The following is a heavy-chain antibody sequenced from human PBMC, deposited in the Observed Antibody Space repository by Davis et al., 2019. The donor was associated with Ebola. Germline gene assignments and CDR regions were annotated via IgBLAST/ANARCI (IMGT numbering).Heavy chain of an antibody. V-gene: IGHV3-23*01. D-gene: IGHD6-19*01. J-gene: IGHJ4*02. CDR3: AKEMQKYSSGWYDY. CDR1: GFTFSSYA. CDR2: ISGSGGST. Sequence: GESLKISCAASGFTFSSYAMSWVRQAPGKGLEWVSAISGSGGSTYYADSVKGRFTISRDNSKNTLYLQMNSLRAEDTAVYYCAKEMQKYSSGWYDYWGQGTLVTVSS.